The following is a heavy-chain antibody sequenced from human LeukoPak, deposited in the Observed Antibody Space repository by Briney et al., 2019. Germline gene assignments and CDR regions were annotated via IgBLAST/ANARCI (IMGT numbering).Heavy chain of an antibody. CDR1: GFTFSSYS. D-gene: IGHD1-14*01. V-gene: IGHV3-21*04. J-gene: IGHJ4*02. CDR3: AKDNLRKLTSEYYFDS. CDR2: ISSSSSYI. Sequence: GGSLRLSCAASGFTFSSYSMNWVRQAPGKGLEWVSSISSSSSYIYYADSVKGRFTISRDNNKNSLYLQMNSLRTEDTALYYCAKDNLRKLTSEYYFDSWGQGTLGNGSS.